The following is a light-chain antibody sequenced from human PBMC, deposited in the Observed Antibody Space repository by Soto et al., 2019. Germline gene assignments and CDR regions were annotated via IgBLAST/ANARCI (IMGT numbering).Light chain of an antibody. J-gene: IGLJ1*01. V-gene: IGLV1-40*01. CDR1: SSNIGAGFD. CDR2: GNN. Sequence: QSVLTQPPSVSGAPGQRVTISCTGSSSNIGAGFDVHWYQQLPGTAPKLLIYGNNNRPSGVPDRFSGSKSGASASLAITGLQAEDEAEYFSQSYDSSLSGSKVFGTGTKLTVL. CDR3: QSYDSSLSGSKV.